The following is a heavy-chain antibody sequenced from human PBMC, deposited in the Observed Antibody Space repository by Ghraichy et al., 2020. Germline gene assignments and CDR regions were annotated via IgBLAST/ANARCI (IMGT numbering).Heavy chain of an antibody. CDR3: ARTKGDSPTNYYYMDV. D-gene: IGHD3-16*01. CDR1: GYPFTSSA. J-gene: IGHJ6*03. Sequence: ASVKVSCKTSGYPFTSSAMNCVLQSPGQGLEWMGWINTNTGNPTYAQGFTGRFVFSLDTSVSTAYLQISSLKAEDTAVYYCARTKGDSPTNYYYMDVWGKGTTFTVS. V-gene: IGHV7-4-1*02. CDR2: INTNTGNP.